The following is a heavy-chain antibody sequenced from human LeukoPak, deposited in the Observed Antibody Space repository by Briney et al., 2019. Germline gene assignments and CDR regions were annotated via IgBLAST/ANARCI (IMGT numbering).Heavy chain of an antibody. Sequence: GRSLRLSCAASGLTFSSYGMHWVRQAPGKGLEEVTVISYDGSNKYYADFVKGRFTISRDNSKNTLYLQMNSLRAEDTAVYYCAKDADGANLDYWGQGTLVTVSS. V-gene: IGHV3-30*18. CDR2: ISYDGSNK. J-gene: IGHJ4*02. CDR3: AKDADGANLDY. CDR1: GLTFSSYG. D-gene: IGHD4/OR15-4a*01.